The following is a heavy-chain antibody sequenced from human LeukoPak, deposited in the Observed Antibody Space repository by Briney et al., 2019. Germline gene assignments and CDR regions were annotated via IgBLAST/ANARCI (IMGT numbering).Heavy chain of an antibody. V-gene: IGHV3-21*04. J-gene: IGHJ5*02. CDR1: GFTFSSYS. Sequence: GGSLRLSCAASGFTFSSYSMNWVRQAPGKGLEWVSAISSTSSYIYYADSVKGRFTTSRDNAKNSLFLQMNSLRAEDTAVYYCARDNSDTVKGECSGACYWWFDPWGQGTLVTVSS. CDR2: ISSTSSYI. CDR3: ARDNSDTVKGECSGACYWWFDP. D-gene: IGHD6-19*01.